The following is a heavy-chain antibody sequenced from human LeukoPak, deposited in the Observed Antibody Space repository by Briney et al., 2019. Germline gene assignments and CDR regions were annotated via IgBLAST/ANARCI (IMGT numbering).Heavy chain of an antibody. D-gene: IGHD3-16*01. CDR3: ARDRSLGAFDI. V-gene: IGHV3-7*01. J-gene: IGHJ3*02. CDR1: GFTFSSYW. CDR2: IKQDGSEK. Sequence: GGSLTLSCAASGFTFSSYWMSWFRQAPGKGLEWVANIKQDGSEKYYVDSVKGRFTISRDNAKNSLYLQMNSLRAEDTAVYYCARDRSLGAFDIWGQGTMVTVSS.